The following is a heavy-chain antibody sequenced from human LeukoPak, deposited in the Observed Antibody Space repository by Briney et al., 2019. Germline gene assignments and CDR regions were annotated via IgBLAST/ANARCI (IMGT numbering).Heavy chain of an antibody. V-gene: IGHV1-2*02. D-gene: IGHD2-15*01. Sequence: ASVKVSCKASGYTFTAYYMHWVRQAPGQGLEWMGWVSPNSGGTNYAQKYQGRVTMTRDTSISTDYMELSRLRSDDTAMYYCAREGEYCSGGSCYSNFDYWGQGSLVTVSS. CDR3: AREGEYCSGGSCYSNFDY. J-gene: IGHJ4*02. CDR1: GYTFTAYY. CDR2: VSPNSGGT.